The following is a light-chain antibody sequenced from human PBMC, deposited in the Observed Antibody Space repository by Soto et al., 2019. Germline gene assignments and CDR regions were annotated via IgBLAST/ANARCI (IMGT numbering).Light chain of an antibody. CDR1: QSVISY. CDR2: GAS. Sequence: EVVMTQSPVTLSVSPGEGATLSCRASQSVISYLAWYQQKPGQAPRLLIYGASTSATDVPARFSGSGSGTEFTLTISSLQPEDFGVYYGQQYNNWPWLTFGGGTKVEI. V-gene: IGKV3-15*01. CDR3: QQYNNWPWLT. J-gene: IGKJ4*01.